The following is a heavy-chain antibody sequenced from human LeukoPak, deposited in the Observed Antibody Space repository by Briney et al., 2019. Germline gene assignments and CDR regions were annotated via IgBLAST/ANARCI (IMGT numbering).Heavy chain of an antibody. J-gene: IGHJ5*02. CDR1: GGTLSSYA. D-gene: IGHD4-11*01. V-gene: IGHV1-69*13. CDR3: ARHQPYSKSWFDP. Sequence: ASVKVSCKASGGTLSSYAISWVRQAPGQGLEWMGGIIPIFGTANYAQKFQGRVTITADESTSTAYMELSSLRSEDTAVYYCARHQPYSKSWFDPWGQGTLVTVSS. CDR2: IIPIFGTA.